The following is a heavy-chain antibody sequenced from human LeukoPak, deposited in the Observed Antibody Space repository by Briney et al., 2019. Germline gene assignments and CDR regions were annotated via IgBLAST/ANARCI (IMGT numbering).Heavy chain of an antibody. CDR1: GFTFSSYW. J-gene: IGHJ4*02. CDR3: ARAVVVVSAKADYFDY. V-gene: IGHV3-74*01. CDR2: INSDGSRT. D-gene: IGHD2-15*01. Sequence: GGSLRLSCAASGFTFSSYWMHWVRQAPGKGLMWVSRINSDGSRTTYGDSVRGRFTISRDNAKNSLFLQMNSLRAEDTAVYYCARAVVVVSAKADYFDYWGQGTLVTVSS.